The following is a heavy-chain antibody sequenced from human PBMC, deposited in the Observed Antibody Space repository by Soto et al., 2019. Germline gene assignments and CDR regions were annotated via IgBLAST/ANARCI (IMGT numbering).Heavy chain of an antibody. CDR3: AIPEYSSGVLGMDV. J-gene: IGHJ6*02. Sequence: ASVKVSCKASGGSFNSFAISWVRQAPGQGLEWMGGINAGNGNTKYSQKFQGRVTITRDTSASTAYMELSSLRSEDTAVYYCAIPEYSSGVLGMDVWGQGTTVTVSS. CDR2: INAGNGNT. D-gene: IGHD6-19*01. V-gene: IGHV1-3*01. CDR1: GGSFNSFA.